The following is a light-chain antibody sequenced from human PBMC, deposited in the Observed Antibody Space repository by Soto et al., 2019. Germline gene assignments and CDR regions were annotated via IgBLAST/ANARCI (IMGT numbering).Light chain of an antibody. CDR2: DVS. CDR1: SSDVGGYNY. CDR3: CSSTTCNTSQIV. Sequence: QSALTQPASVSGSPGQSITISCTGTSSDVGGYNYVSWYQQHPGKAPKFMIYDVSKRPSGVSNRFSGSKSGNTASLTISGVQADDDADYYYCSSTTCNTSQIVFGTGTKVTVL. V-gene: IGLV2-14*01. J-gene: IGLJ1*01.